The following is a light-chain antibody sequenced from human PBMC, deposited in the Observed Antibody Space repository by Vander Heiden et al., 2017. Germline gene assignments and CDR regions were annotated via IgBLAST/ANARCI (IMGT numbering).Light chain of an antibody. V-gene: IGLV1-44*01. J-gene: IGLJ1*01. CDR3: AAWDDSLNGPV. Sequence: QSVLTQPPSASGAPGQRVTISCSGSRSNIGGNTVNWYHQLPGTAPKLLIYSFNQRPSGVPDRFSGSKSGTSASLAISGLQSADEADYYCAAWDDSLNGPVFGTGTKVTVL. CDR1: RSNIGGNT. CDR2: SFN.